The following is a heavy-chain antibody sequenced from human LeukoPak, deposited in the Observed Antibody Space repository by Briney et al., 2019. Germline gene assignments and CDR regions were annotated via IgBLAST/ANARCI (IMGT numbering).Heavy chain of an antibody. CDR1: GXSISSYY. Sequence: SETLSLTCTVSGXSISSYYGSWIRQPPGKGLEWIGFIYSGGSSKHNPSLKSRVTISGDTSKNQFSLKLSSVTAADTAIYYCARDHGYSFDYWGQGALVTVSS. CDR2: IYSGGSS. V-gene: IGHV4-59*01. CDR3: ARDHGYSFDY. J-gene: IGHJ4*02. D-gene: IGHD5-12*01.